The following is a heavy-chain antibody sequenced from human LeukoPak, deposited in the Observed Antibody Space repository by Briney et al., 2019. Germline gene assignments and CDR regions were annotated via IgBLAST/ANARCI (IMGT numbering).Heavy chain of an antibody. CDR2: IYHSGST. Sequence: SENLFLTCAVSGGSISRGGYSWRWIRQPPGEGLEWIGYIYHSGSTYYHPSVKSRVTISVDRSKTQFSLKLSSVTAAVSAVYYCARGGLYGMDVWGQGTTVTVSS. D-gene: IGHD3-10*01. CDR3: ARGGLYGMDV. V-gene: IGHV4-30-2*01. CDR1: GGSISRGGYS. J-gene: IGHJ6*02.